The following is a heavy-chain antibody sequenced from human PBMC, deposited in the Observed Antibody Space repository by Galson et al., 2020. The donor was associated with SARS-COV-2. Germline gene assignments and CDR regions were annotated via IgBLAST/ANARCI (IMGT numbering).Heavy chain of an antibody. CDR3: TSPPAAYYYYYMDV. D-gene: IGHD2-15*01. CDR1: GFTFGDYA. V-gene: IGHV3-49*03. Sequence: GESLKISCPASGFTFGDYAMSWFRQAPGKGLEWVGFIYSEPYGAATEYAASVKGRFTISRDDSKSVAYLQMNSLKTKDTAVYYCTSPPAAYYYYYMDVWGKGTTVTVSS. CDR2: IYSEPYGAAT. J-gene: IGHJ6*03.